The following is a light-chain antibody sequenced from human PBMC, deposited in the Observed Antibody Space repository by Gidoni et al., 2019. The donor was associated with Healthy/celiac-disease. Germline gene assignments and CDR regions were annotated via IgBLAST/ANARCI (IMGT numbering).Light chain of an antibody. CDR3: QEYGSSPT. V-gene: IGKV3D-20*01. Sequence: EIVLTQSPATLSLSPGERATLACGASQSVCSSYLAWYQQKPGLAPRLLIYDASSRATGIPDRFSGSGSGTDFALTKSRLEPEDFAVYYCQEYGSSPTFGQGTRLEIK. CDR2: DAS. J-gene: IGKJ5*01. CDR1: QSVCSSY.